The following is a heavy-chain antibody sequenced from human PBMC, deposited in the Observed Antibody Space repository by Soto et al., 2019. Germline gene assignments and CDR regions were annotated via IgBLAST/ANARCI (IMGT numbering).Heavy chain of an antibody. CDR1: GFTFSSYG. D-gene: IGHD6-13*01. J-gene: IGHJ4*02. CDR3: ARGSSWYLDY. V-gene: IGHV3-33*01. CDR2: IWYDGSNK. Sequence: QVQLVESGGGVVQPGRSLRLSCAASGFTFSSYGMHWVRQAPGKGLEWVAVIWYDGSNKYYADSVKGRFTISRDNYKNTLYLQMNSLRAEDTAVYYCARGSSWYLDYWGQGTLVTVSS.